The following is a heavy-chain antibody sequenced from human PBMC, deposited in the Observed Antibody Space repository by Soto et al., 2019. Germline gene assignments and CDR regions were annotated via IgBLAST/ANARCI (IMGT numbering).Heavy chain of an antibody. D-gene: IGHD6-13*01. Sequence: SQTLSLTCAISGDSVSSNSAAWNWIRQSPSRGLEWLGRTYYRSKWYNDYAVSVKSRITINPDTSKNQFSLQLNSVTPEDTAVYYFARDEQVIAAAGTQESYYYYYGMDVWGQGTTVTVSS. CDR2: TYYRSKWYN. J-gene: IGHJ6*02. CDR3: ARDEQVIAAAGTQESYYYYYGMDV. CDR1: GDSVSSNSAA. V-gene: IGHV6-1*01.